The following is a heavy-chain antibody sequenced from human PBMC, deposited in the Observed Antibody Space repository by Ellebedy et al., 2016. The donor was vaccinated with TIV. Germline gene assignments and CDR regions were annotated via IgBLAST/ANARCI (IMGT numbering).Heavy chain of an antibody. Sequence: GGSLRLXXAASGFTFSSYAMSWVRQAPGKGLEWVSAISGSGGSTYYADSVKGRFTISRDNSKNTLYLQMNSLRSDDTAVYYCARTKAYYYGSGSYYNDYWGQGTLVTVSS. CDR3: ARTKAYYYGSGSYYNDY. J-gene: IGHJ4*02. CDR2: ISGSGGST. D-gene: IGHD3-10*01. CDR1: GFTFSSYA. V-gene: IGHV3-23*01.